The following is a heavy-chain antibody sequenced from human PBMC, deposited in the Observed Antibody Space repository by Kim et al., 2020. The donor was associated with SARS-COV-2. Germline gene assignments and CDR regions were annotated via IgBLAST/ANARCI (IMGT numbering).Heavy chain of an antibody. Sequence: SETLSLTCTVSGGSITTYYYWSWIRQPPGKPLEWLGYIYYSGSTNYSPSLKSRLTISVDTSQSQISLKLDSVTAADTAVYYCVRGDPLIVLGPWGQGTLV. V-gene: IGHV4-59*01. CDR2: IYYSGST. CDR3: VRGDPLIVLGP. J-gene: IGHJ5*02. D-gene: IGHD3-22*01. CDR1: GGSITTYYY.